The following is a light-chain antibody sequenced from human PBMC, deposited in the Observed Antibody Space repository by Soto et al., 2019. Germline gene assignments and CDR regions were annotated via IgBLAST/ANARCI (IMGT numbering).Light chain of an antibody. J-gene: IGLJ1*01. CDR3: SSFSSAIAFV. V-gene: IGLV2-14*01. CDR2: EVT. Sequence: QSALTQPASVSASPGQSITISCTGTSSDIGAYNYISWYQQHPGKAPKLMIYEVTNRPSGISNRFSGSRSGNTASLSISGLQAEDEADYYCSSFSSAIAFVFGTATKLTVL. CDR1: SSDIGAYNY.